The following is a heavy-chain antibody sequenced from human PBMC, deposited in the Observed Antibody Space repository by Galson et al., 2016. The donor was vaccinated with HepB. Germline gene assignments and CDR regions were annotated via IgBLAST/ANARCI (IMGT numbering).Heavy chain of an antibody. D-gene: IGHD3-10*01. V-gene: IGHV3-21*01. CDR2: ISRSSSYI. CDR3: ARVIGWFAEISGGAFDI. Sequence: SLRLSCAASGFTFSSYSINWVRQAPGKGLEWVSSISRSSSYIYYADSVKGRLTISRDNAKNSVYLQMNSLRAEDTAVYYCARVIGWFAEISGGAFDIWGQGPMVTVSS. CDR1: GFTFSSYS. J-gene: IGHJ3*02.